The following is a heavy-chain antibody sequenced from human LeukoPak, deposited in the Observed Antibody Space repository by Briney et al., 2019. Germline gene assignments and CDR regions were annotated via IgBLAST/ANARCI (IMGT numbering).Heavy chain of an antibody. CDR3: ARGVRSPYCSGGSCSTYYYYYMDV. D-gene: IGHD2-15*01. Sequence: ASVKLSCKASGYTFTSYDINWVRQATGQGLECVGWMNPNSGNTGYAQKFQGRVTMPRNTSISTAYIELSTLRSEDTAVYYCARGVRSPYCSGGSCSTYYYYYMDVWGKGTTVTVSS. CDR1: GYTFTSYD. J-gene: IGHJ6*03. CDR2: MNPNSGNT. V-gene: IGHV1-8*01.